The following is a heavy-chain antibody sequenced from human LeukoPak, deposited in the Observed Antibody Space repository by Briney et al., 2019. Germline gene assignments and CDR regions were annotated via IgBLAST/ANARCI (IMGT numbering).Heavy chain of an antibody. CDR3: ARIGPILGAAWVDY. D-gene: IGHD3-3*02. J-gene: IGHJ4*02. V-gene: IGHV4-59*12. Sequence: SETLSLTCSVSGGSMRSYYWSWIREPPGKRLEWIGYIYYSGSTNYNPSLRSRVTISVDTSKNQFSLRLSSVTAVDTAVYYCARIGPILGAAWVDYWGQGTLVSVSS. CDR1: GGSMRSYY. CDR2: IYYSGST.